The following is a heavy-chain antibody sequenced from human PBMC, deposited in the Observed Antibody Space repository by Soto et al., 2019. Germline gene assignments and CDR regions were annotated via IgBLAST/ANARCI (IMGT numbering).Heavy chain of an antibody. J-gene: IGHJ3*02. D-gene: IGHD2-8*01. V-gene: IGHV1-69*08. CDR3: ARGTNAVGSESAFDI. Sequence: QVQLVQSGAEVRKPGSSVKVSCQVSGDTFRAFGITWVRQAPGQGLEWMGRIIPILNTADYAQKVQGRVTITADRYTNTAYMELSSLRSDDTAVYFCARGTNAVGSESAFDIWGQGTTVTVSS. CDR2: IIPILNTA. CDR1: GDTFRAFG.